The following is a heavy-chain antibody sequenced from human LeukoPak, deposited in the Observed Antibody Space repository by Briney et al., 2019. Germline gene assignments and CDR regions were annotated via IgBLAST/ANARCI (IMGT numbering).Heavy chain of an antibody. D-gene: IGHD3-22*01. CDR2: IYHSGST. J-gene: IGHJ4*02. CDR1: GGSISSSNW. V-gene: IGHV4-4*02. Sequence: PSETLSLTCAVSGGSISSSNWWSWVRQPPGKGLEWIGEIYHSGSTNYNPSLKSRVTISVDKSKNQFSLKLSSVTAADTAVYYCAREVDYYDTSDYFPLGYWGQGTLVTVSS. CDR3: AREVDYYDTSDYFPLGY.